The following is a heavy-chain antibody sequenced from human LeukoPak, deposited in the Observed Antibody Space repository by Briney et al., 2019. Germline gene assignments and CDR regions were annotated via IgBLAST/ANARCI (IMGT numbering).Heavy chain of an antibody. CDR2: ISGSGGST. CDR3: ARQSGATRRLYWFDP. V-gene: IGHV3-23*01. CDR1: GFTFSSYA. J-gene: IGHJ5*02. D-gene: IGHD1-26*01. Sequence: GGSLRLSCAASGFTFSSYAMSWVRQAPGKGLEWVSAISGSGGSTYYADSVKGRFTISRDNAKNSLYLQMNSLRAEDTAVYYCARQSGATRRLYWFDPWGQGTLVTVSS.